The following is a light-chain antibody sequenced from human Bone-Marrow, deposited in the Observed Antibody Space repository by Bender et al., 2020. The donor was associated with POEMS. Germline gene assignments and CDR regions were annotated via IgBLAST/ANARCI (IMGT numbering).Light chain of an antibody. Sequence: QSDLTQPASVSGSPGQSITISCTGTNRDVGRYNLVSWYQQHPGKAPKVIIYEVDKRPSGISDRFSGSKSGNTASLTISGLQADDEGDYYCCSYATSDPSVIFGGGTKLTVL. J-gene: IGLJ2*01. CDR3: CSYATSDPSVI. CDR2: EVD. CDR1: NRDVGRYNL. V-gene: IGLV2-23*02.